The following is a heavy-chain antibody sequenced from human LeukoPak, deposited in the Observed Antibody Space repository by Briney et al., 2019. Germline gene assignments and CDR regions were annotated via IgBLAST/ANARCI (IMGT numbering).Heavy chain of an antibody. D-gene: IGHD6-13*01. CDR3: AREGIAGDFDY. J-gene: IGHJ4*02. V-gene: IGHV3-74*01. CDR1: GFTFSSYW. CDR2: INSDGSST. Sequence: GGSLRLSCAASGFTFSSYWMHWVRHAPGKGLVWVSRINSDGSSTSYADSVKGRFTISRDNAKNTLYLQMNSLRAEDTAVYYCAREGIAGDFDYWGQGTLVTVSS.